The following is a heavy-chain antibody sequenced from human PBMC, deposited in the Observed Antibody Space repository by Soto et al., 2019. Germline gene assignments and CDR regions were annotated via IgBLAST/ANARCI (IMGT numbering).Heavy chain of an antibody. D-gene: IGHD3-22*01. Sequence: KSSETLSLTCSVSGGSITSGGYYWNWIRQLPGGGLEWIGYISYSGSSYYNPSLESRVTVSSDTSENKFSLQVTSMTAADTAVYFCARAHTYYYDSGSYSTQSFYFDFWGQGTLVTVSS. CDR3: ARAHTYYYDSGSYSTQSFYFDF. V-gene: IGHV4-31*02. CDR2: ISYSGSS. CDR1: GGSITSGGYY. J-gene: IGHJ4*02.